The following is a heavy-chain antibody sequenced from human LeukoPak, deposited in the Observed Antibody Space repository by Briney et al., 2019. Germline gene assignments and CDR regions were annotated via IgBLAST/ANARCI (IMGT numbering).Heavy chain of an antibody. CDR1: GCTFDDYG. CDR2: INWNGGST. V-gene: IGHV3-20*01. J-gene: IGHJ6*02. Sequence: GGSLRLSCAASGCTFDDYGMSWVRQAPGKGLEWVSGINWNGGSTGYADSVKGRFTISRDNAKNSLYLQMNSLRAEDTALYHCARAVGTFPYYYYYYGMDVWGQGTTVTVSS. CDR3: ARAVGTFPYYYYYYGMDV. D-gene: IGHD3-16*01.